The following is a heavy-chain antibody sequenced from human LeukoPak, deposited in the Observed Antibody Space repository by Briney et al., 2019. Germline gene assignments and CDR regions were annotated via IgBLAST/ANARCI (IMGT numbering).Heavy chain of an antibody. D-gene: IGHD5-24*01. CDR3: APEGDGYILFDY. CDR1: GFTFSSYG. V-gene: IGHV3-30*03. Sequence: ERSLRLSCAAPGFTFSSYGMHWVRQAPGKGLEWVAVISYDGSNKYYADSVKGRFTISRDNSKNTLYLQMNSLRVEDTAVYYCAPEGDGYILFDYWGQGTLVTVSS. CDR2: ISYDGSNK. J-gene: IGHJ4*02.